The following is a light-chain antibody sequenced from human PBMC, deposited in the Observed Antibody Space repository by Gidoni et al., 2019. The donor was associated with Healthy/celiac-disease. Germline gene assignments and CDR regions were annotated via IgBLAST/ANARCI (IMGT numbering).Light chain of an antibody. V-gene: IGKV3-20*01. CDR2: GAS. Sequence: EIVLTQSPGTLSLSPGERATLSCRARLLIYGASSRATGIPDRFSGSGSGTEFTLTISRLEPEDFAVYYCQQYGSSPRTFGQGTKLEIK. CDR3: QQYGSSPRT. J-gene: IGKJ2*01.